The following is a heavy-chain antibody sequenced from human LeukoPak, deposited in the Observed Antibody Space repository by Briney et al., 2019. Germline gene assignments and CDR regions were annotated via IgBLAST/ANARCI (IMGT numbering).Heavy chain of an antibody. V-gene: IGHV1-69*05. Sequence: VKVSCKASGGTFSSYAISWVRQAPGQGLGWMGGIIPIFGTANYAQKFQGRVTITTDESTSTAYMELSSLRSEDTAVYYCASGASTYYYDSSGYTFDYWGQGTLVTVSP. CDR3: ASGASTYYYDSSGYTFDY. CDR2: IIPIFGTA. CDR1: GGTFSSYA. D-gene: IGHD3-22*01. J-gene: IGHJ4*02.